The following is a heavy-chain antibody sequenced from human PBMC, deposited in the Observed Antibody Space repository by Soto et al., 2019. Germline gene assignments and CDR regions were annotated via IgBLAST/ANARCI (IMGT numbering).Heavy chain of an antibody. CDR1: GGSISSSNW. CDR2: IYHSGST. CDR3: ARVTYGDNPYYFDY. D-gene: IGHD4-17*01. Sequence: NPSETLSLTCAVSGGSISSSNWWSWARQPPGKGLEWIGEIYHSGSTNYNPSLKSRVTISVDKSKNQFSLKLSSVTAADTAVYYCARVTYGDNPYYFDYWGQGTLVTVSS. V-gene: IGHV4-4*02. J-gene: IGHJ4*02.